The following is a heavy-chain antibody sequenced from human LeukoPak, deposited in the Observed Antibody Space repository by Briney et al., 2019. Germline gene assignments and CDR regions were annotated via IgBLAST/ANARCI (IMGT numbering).Heavy chain of an antibody. CDR1: GYTFTSYD. D-gene: IGHD1-26*01. CDR2: MNPNSGNT. Sequence: ASVKVSXKASGYTFTSYDINWVRQATGQGLEWMGWMNPNSGNTGYAQKFQGRVTITRNTSISTAYMELSSLRSEDTAVYYCARGRGSSSQYYFDYWGQGTLVTVSS. CDR3: ARGRGSSSQYYFDY. J-gene: IGHJ4*02. V-gene: IGHV1-8*03.